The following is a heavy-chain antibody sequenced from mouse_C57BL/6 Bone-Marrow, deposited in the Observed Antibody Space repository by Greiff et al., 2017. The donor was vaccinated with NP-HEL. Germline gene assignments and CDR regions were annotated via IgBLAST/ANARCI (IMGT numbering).Heavy chain of an antibody. D-gene: IGHD2-4*01. V-gene: IGHV5-16*01. CDR3: AREGGLRRRTYAMDY. CDR2: ITYDGSST. J-gene: IGHJ4*01. Sequence: DVQLVESEGGLVQPGSSMKLSCTTSGFTFSDYYMAWVRQVPEKGLDWVANITYDGSSTYYLDSLKSRFIISRDNAKNILYLQMSSLKSEDTATYYCAREGGLRRRTYAMDYWGQGTSVTVSS. CDR1: GFTFSDYY.